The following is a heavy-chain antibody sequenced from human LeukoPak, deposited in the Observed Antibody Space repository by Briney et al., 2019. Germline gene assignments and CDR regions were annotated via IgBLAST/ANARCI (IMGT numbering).Heavy chain of an antibody. D-gene: IGHD3-10*01. J-gene: IGHJ3*02. Sequence: ASVKVSCKASGYTFTSYYMHWVRQAPGQGLEWMGWINPNSGGTNYAQKFQGRLTMTRDKSNRTAYMELSRLTSDDTAVYYCARNIWFGESADAFDIWGQGTMVTVSS. CDR3: ARNIWFGESADAFDI. CDR1: GYTFTSYY. V-gene: IGHV1-2*02. CDR2: INPNSGGT.